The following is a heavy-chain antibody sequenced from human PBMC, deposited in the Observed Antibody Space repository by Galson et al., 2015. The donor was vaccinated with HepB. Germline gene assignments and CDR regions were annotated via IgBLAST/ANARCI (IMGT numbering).Heavy chain of an antibody. CDR3: AKDRWTRRIALSGTDY. CDR1: GFTFSSYG. Sequence: SLRLSCATSGFTFSSYGMHWVRQAPGKGLEWPAIISYDGSQKYYAASVEGRFTISRDNSGNTLFLVINSLRTDDTALYYCAKDRWTRRIALSGTDYWGRGTLVTVSS. V-gene: IGHV3-30*18. D-gene: IGHD6-19*01. CDR2: ISYDGSQK. J-gene: IGHJ4*02.